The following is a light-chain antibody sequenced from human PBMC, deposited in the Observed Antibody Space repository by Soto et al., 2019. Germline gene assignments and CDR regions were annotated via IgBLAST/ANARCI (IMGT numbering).Light chain of an antibody. J-gene: IGLJ3*02. CDR3: VLYMVSGWV. CDR1: SGSVSTSYY. V-gene: IGLV8-61*01. CDR2: STD. Sequence: QTVVTQEPSFSVSPGGTVTLTCGLSSGSVSTSYYPSWYQQTPGQAPRTLIYSTDTRSSGVPDRFSGSILGNKAALTITGAQADDESDYYCVLYMVSGWVFGGGTKLTVL.